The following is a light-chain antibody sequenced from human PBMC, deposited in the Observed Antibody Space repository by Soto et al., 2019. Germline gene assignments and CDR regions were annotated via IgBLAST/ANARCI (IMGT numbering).Light chain of an antibody. CDR3: AAWDDSLNGVI. J-gene: IGLJ2*01. CDR2: SNN. Sequence: QSVLTQSPSASGTPGQRVSISCSGSTSNIGTNTVSWYQHVPGTAPKLLIYSNNERPSGVPDRFSGSKSGTSASLAISGLQSGDEADYYCAAWDDSLNGVIFGGGTKLTVL. CDR1: TSNIGTNT. V-gene: IGLV1-44*01.